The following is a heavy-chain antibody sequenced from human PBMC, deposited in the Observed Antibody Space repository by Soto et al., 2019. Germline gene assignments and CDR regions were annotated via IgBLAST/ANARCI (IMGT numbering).Heavy chain of an antibody. J-gene: IGHJ4*02. D-gene: IGHD3-22*01. CDR3: ARDPDYYDSSGYYSIDY. CDR2: ISSTSSYI. Sequence: PVGSLRLSCAASGFPFSSCSMNWVRQAPGKGLEWVSFISSTSSYIYYADSVKGRFTISRDNAKNSLYLQMNSLRAEDTAVYYCARDPDYYDSSGYYSIDYWGQGTLVTVSS. CDR1: GFPFSSCS. V-gene: IGHV3-21*01.